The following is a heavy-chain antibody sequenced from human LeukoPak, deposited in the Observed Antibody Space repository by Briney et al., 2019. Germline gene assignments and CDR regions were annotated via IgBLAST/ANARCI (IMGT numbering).Heavy chain of an antibody. V-gene: IGHV3-23*01. CDR1: GFTFSNYG. J-gene: IGHJ4*02. CDR3: AKEWSGVSYGRFAY. D-gene: IGHD1-26*01. CDR2: ITETVSTT. Sequence: GGSLRLSCAASGFTFSNYGMSWIRQAPGKGLEWVSMITETVSTTYYASSVEGRFTISRDNSQYTLYLQMNSLRAEDTAVYYCAKEWSGVSYGRFAYWGQGTLVTVSS.